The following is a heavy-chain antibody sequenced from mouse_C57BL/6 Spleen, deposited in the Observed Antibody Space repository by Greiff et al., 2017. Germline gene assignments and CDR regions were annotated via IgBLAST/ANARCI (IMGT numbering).Heavy chain of an antibody. J-gene: IGHJ4*01. D-gene: IGHD1-1*01. V-gene: IGHV1-42*01. CDR3: ARDGSFAMDY. CDR1: GYSFTGYY. CDR2: INPSTGGT. Sequence: VQLQQSGPELVKPGASVKISCKASGYSFTGYYMNWVKQSPEKSLEWIGEINPSTGGTTYNQKFKAKATLTVDKSSSTAYMQLKSLTSEDSAVYYCARDGSFAMDYGGQGTSVTVSS.